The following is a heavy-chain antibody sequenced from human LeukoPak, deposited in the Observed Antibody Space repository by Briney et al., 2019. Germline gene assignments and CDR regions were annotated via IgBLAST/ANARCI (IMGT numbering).Heavy chain of an antibody. D-gene: IGHD2-2*01. CDR3: AREGYCSSTSCHFDY. J-gene: IGHJ4*02. V-gene: IGHV3-48*02. CDR1: GFTFSSYT. CDR2: ISSSSRTI. Sequence: GGSLRLSCAASGFTFSSYTMNWVRQAPGKGLEWVSYISSSSRTIYYADSVKGRFTISRDNAKHSLYLQMNSLRDDDTAVYYCAREGYCSSTSCHFDYWGQGTLVTVSS.